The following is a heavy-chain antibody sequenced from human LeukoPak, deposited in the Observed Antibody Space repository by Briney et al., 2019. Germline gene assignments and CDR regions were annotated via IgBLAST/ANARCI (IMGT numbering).Heavy chain of an antibody. D-gene: IGHD4-11*01. V-gene: IGHV3-7*01. CDR3: AREDHSNYNY. Sequence: GGSLRLSCAASGFSFSSYWMSWVRQAPGKGLEWVASIKQDGTEKFYVDSVKGRFTISKDNAKNSLYLQMNSLRAEDTAVYYCAREDHSNYNYWGQGTLVTVSS. J-gene: IGHJ4*02. CDR1: GFSFSSYW. CDR2: IKQDGTEK.